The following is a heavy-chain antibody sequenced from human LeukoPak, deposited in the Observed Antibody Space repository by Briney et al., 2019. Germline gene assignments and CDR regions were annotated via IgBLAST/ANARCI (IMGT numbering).Heavy chain of an antibody. D-gene: IGHD6-13*01. CDR3: ARQRTIAATGMSLYFDS. J-gene: IGHJ4*02. CDR1: GGSISSSGCY. Sequence: SGTLSLTCGVSGGSISSSGCYWGWIRQPPGKGLEWIGNIYYSGSTNYNPSLRSRVIISVDTSKNQFSLKLTSVTAADTAVYFCARQRTIAATGMSLYFDSWGPGTLVTVSS. CDR2: IYYSGST. V-gene: IGHV4-39*01.